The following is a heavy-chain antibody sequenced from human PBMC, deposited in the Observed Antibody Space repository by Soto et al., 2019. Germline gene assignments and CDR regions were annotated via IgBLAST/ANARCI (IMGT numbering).Heavy chain of an antibody. D-gene: IGHD2-15*01. CDR1: GFTFSDYY. CDR3: ARGLSRRILNYLDP. V-gene: IGHV3-11*06. CDR2: ISFGSSFT. J-gene: IGHJ5*02. Sequence: GGSLRLSCAASGFTFSDYYMTWLRQAPGKGPECTSYISFGSSFTNYADSVEGRFTISRDNAKNTLYLQMNSLRVEDTAVYYCARGLSRRILNYLDPWGQGXLVTVYS.